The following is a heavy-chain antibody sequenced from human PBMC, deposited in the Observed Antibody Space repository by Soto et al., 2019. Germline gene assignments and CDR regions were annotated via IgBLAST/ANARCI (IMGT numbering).Heavy chain of an antibody. CDR3: ATLVRGVIPYYMDV. J-gene: IGHJ6*03. CDR2: ISGSGGST. Sequence: GGSLRLSCAASGFTFSSYAMSWVRQAPGKGLEWVSAISGSGGSTYYADSVKGRFTISRDNSKNTLYLQMNSLRAEDTAVYYCATLVRGVIPYYMDVWGKGTTVTVSS. V-gene: IGHV3-23*01. D-gene: IGHD3-10*01. CDR1: GFTFSSYA.